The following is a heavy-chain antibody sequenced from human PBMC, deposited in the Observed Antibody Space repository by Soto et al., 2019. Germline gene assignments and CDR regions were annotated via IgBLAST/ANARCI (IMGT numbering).Heavy chain of an antibody. D-gene: IGHD5-12*01. CDR2: ISYDGSNK. V-gene: IGHV3-30-3*01. CDR3: ARVQRGYDEVFVDY. CDR1: GFTFSSYA. Sequence: GGSLRLSCAASGFTFSSYAMHWVRQAPGKGLEWVAVISYDGSNKYYADSVKGRFTISRDNSKNTLYLQMNSLRAEDTAVYYCARVQRGYDEVFVDYWGHGTLVTVSS. J-gene: IGHJ4*01.